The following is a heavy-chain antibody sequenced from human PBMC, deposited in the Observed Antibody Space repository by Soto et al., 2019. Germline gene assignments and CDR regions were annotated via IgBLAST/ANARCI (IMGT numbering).Heavy chain of an antibody. D-gene: IGHD3-10*01. CDR1: GYTFTSYY. CDR3: ARGGPPIDY. Sequence: ASVKVSCKASGYTFTSYYMHWVRQAPGQGLEWMGIINPSGGSTSYAQKLQGRVTITRDTSASTAYMELSSLRSEDTAVYYCARGGPPIDYWGQGTLVTVSS. J-gene: IGHJ4*02. CDR2: INPSGGST. V-gene: IGHV1-46*01.